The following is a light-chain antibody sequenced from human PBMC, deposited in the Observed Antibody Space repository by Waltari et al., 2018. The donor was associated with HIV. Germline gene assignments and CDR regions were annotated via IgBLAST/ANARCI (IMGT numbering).Light chain of an antibody. CDR3: QQYYGAPVT. Sequence: DFELTQSPPSLTVSVGERVTINCTSSLSLFSISPHRRNLAWFQRKSGQPPQLLIYAATAREVGVPARFIGTGSGTDFTLTISSLQPDDVAVYFCQQYYGAPVTFGGGTRV. CDR1: LSLFSISPHRRN. J-gene: IGKJ4*02. V-gene: IGKV4-1*01. CDR2: AAT.